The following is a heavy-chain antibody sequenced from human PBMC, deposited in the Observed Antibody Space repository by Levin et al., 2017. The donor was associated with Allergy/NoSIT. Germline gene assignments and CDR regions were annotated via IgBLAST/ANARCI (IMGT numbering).Heavy chain of an antibody. CDR2: IYNSGST. V-gene: IGHV4-59*01. CDR3: ARLRVDYGRRFDF. J-gene: IGHJ4*02. D-gene: IGHD4-17*01. Sequence: SQTLSLTCAVSGDSMSDNFWSWIRQPPGKGLEWIGNIYNSGSTTYNPSLRGRISISLDTSKKQFSLQLTSVTAADTAVYFCARLRVDYGRRFDFWGQGILVTVSS. CDR1: GDSMSDNF.